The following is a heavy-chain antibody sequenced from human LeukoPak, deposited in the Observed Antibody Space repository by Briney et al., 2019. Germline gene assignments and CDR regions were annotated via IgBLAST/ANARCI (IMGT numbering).Heavy chain of an antibody. V-gene: IGHV1-2*02. CDR1: GYTFTGYY. Sequence: ASVKVSCKASGYTFTGYYMHWVRQAPGQGLEWMGWINPNSGGTNYAQKFQGRVTMTRDTSISTAYMELSRLRSDDTAVYYCARVYQVAAAGMDVWGQGTTVTVSS. CDR3: ARVYQVAAAGMDV. D-gene: IGHD6-13*01. J-gene: IGHJ6*02. CDR2: INPNSGGT.